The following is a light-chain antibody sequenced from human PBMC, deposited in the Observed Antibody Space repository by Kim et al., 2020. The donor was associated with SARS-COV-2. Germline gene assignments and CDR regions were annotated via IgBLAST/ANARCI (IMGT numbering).Light chain of an antibody. CDR1: GYNY. CDR2: EVN. CDR3: SSYAGSSWV. J-gene: IGLJ3*02. V-gene: IGLV2-8*01. Sequence: GYNYVSWYQHHPGKAPKVMIYEVNKRPSGVPDRFSGSKSGNTASLTVSGLQAEDEADYFCSSYAGSSWVFGGGTKLTVL.